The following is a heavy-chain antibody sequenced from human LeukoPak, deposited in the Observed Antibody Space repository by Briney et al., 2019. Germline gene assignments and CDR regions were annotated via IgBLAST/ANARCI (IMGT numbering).Heavy chain of an antibody. J-gene: IGHJ4*02. V-gene: IGHV1-18*01. D-gene: IGHD3-22*01. CDR3: ARVRSYYDSSAYDY. CDR2: ISAYNGNT. Sequence: ASVKVSCKASGYTFTSYGISWVRRAPGQGLEWMGWISAYNGNTNYAQKLQGRVTMTTDTSTSTAYMEPRSLRSDDTAVYYCARVRSYYDSSAYDYWGQGTLVTVSS. CDR1: GYTFTSYG.